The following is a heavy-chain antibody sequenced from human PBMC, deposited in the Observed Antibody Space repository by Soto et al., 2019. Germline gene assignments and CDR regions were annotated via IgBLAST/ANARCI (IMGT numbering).Heavy chain of an antibody. J-gene: IGHJ6*02. Sequence: SETLSLTCTVSGGSIRSYYWSWVRQPPGKGLEWIGYIHNSGRTNYSPSLKSRVTISVDTSNNQFSLKLSSVTAADTAVYYCAVSRDGYSMDVWGQGTTVTGS. CDR3: AVSRDGYSMDV. CDR1: GGSIRSYY. CDR2: IHNSGRT. V-gene: IGHV4-59*12. D-gene: IGHD2-2*01.